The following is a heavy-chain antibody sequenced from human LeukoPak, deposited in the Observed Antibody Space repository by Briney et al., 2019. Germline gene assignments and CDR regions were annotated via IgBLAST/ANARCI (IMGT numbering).Heavy chain of an antibody. Sequence: ASVKVSCKASGYTFTSYYMHWVRQAPGQGLEWMGIINPSGGSTSYAQKFQGRVTMTTDTSTSTAYMELRSLRSDDTAVYYCARGYYDRGPADYWGQGTLVTVSS. CDR1: GYTFTSYY. CDR3: ARGYYDRGPADY. D-gene: IGHD3-22*01. V-gene: IGHV1-46*01. CDR2: INPSGGST. J-gene: IGHJ4*02.